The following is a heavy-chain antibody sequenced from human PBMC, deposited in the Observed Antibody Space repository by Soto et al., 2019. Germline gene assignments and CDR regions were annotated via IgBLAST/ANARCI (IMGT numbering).Heavy chain of an antibody. CDR2: IYYSGST. D-gene: IGHD3-3*01. J-gene: IGHJ6*04. V-gene: IGHV4-59*01. CDR3: ALGSRYDFWSGTALDV. CDR1: GGSISSYY. Sequence: PSETLSLTCTVSGGSISSYYWSWIRQPPGKGLEWIGYIYYSGSTNYNPSLKSRVTISVDTSKNQFSLKLSSVTAADTAVYYCALGSRYDFWSGTALDVWGKGTTVTVSS.